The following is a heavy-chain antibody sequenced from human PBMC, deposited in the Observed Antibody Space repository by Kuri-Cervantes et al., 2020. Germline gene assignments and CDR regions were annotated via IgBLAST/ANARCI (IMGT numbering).Heavy chain of an antibody. CDR2: ISSSSSYI. Sequence: GESLKISCAASGFTFSSYSMNWVRQAPGKGLEWVSSISSSSSYIYYADSVKGRFTISRDNAKNSLFLQLSTLRAEDAAMYYCARDLLYGDYVFDYWGQGTLVTSPQ. CDR3: ARDLLYGDYVFDY. D-gene: IGHD4-17*01. CDR1: GFTFSSYS. V-gene: IGHV3-21*04. J-gene: IGHJ4*02.